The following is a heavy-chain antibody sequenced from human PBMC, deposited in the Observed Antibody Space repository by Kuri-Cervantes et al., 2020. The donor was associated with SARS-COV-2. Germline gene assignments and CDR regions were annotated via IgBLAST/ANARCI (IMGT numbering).Heavy chain of an antibody. D-gene: IGHD6-6*01. J-gene: IGHJ4*02. CDR1: GYTFTGYY. V-gene: IGHV1-46*01. Sequence: ASVKVSCKASGYTFTGYYMHWVRQAPGQGLEWMGIINPSGGSTSYAQKFQGRVTMTRDTSTSTVYMELSSPRSEDTAVYYCARESSSLPFDYWGQGTLVTVSS. CDR3: ARESSSLPFDY. CDR2: INPSGGST.